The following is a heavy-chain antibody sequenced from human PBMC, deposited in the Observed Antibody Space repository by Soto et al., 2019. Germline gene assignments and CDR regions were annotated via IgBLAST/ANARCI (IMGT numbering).Heavy chain of an antibody. V-gene: IGHV3-23*01. CDR2: ITSSGGDT. CDR1: GFTFSSFV. Sequence: EVQLLESGGGLVQPGGSLRLSCAASGFTFSSFVMSWVRQAPGKGLEWVSAITSSGGDTSYAGSVKGRFTISRDNSKNTLYLQMNSLRADDTAVYYCAKGRTGTTGVFTYFDIWGHGTLVTVSS. J-gene: IGHJ2*01. CDR3: AKGRTGTTGVFTYFDI. D-gene: IGHD1-7*01.